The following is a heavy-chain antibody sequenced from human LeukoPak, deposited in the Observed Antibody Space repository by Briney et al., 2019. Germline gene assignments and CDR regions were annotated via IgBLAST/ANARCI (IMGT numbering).Heavy chain of an antibody. CDR2: ISGSDGST. V-gene: IGHV3-23*01. CDR3: AKDQPRIAAAGTDDY. J-gene: IGHJ4*02. CDR1: GFTFSSYA. D-gene: IGHD6-13*01. Sequence: GGSLRLSCAASGFTFSSYAMSWVRQAPGKGLEWVSAISGSDGSTYYADSVKGRFTISRDNSKNTLYLQMSSLRAEDTAVYYCAKDQPRIAAAGTDDYWGQGTLVTVSS.